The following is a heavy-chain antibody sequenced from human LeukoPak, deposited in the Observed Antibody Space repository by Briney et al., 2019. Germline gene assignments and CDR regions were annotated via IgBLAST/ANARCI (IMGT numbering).Heavy chain of an antibody. CDR2: IGTAGDT. CDR3: ARDRSLGYCSGDSCYYYYYGMDV. D-gene: IGHD2-15*01. J-gene: IGHJ6*02. CDR1: GFTFSSYD. V-gene: IGHV3-13*01. Sequence: GGSLRLSCAASGFTFSSYDMHWVRQATGKGLEWVSAIGTAGDTYYPGSVKGRFTISRENAKNSLYLQMNSLRAGDTAVYYCARDRSLGYCSGDSCYYYYYGMDVWGQGTTVTVSS.